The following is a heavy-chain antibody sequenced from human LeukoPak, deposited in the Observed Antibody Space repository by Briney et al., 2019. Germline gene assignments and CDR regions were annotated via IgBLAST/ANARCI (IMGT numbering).Heavy chain of an antibody. CDR3: ARGSSYSGSYRYYYYYMDV. CDR1: GGPISSYY. D-gene: IGHD1-26*01. CDR2: IYYSGST. J-gene: IGHJ6*03. Sequence: SETLSLTCTVSGGPISSYYWSWIRQPPGKGLEWIGYIYYSGSTNYNPSLKSRVTISVDTSKNQFSLKLSSVTAADTAVYYCARGSSYSGSYRYYYYYMDVWGKGTTVTVSS. V-gene: IGHV4-59*01.